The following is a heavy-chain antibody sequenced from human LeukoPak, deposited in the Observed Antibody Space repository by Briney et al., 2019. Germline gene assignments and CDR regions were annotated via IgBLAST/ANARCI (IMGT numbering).Heavy chain of an antibody. CDR3: ARDSGDGYGMDV. V-gene: IGHV1-2*02. J-gene: IGHJ6*02. D-gene: IGHD5-24*01. Sequence: ASVTVSFTASGYTLTSYYMHWVRQAPGQGLEWMGWINPNSGGTNYAQKFQGSVTMTRDTSISTAYMELSRLRSDDTAVYYCARDSGDGYGMDVWGQGTTDTVSS. CDR1: GYTLTSYY. CDR2: INPNSGGT.